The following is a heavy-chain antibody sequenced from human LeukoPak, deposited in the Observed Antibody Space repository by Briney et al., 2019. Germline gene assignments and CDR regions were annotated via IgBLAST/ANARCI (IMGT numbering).Heavy chain of an antibody. Sequence: SVKVSCKASGGTFSSYAISWVRQAPGQGLEWMGGIIPIFGTANYAQKLQGRVTITADESTSTAYMELSSLRSEDTAVYYCARGRTYYYDSSGYYFDYWGQGTPVTVSS. D-gene: IGHD3-22*01. CDR1: GGTFSSYA. J-gene: IGHJ4*02. V-gene: IGHV1-69*01. CDR3: ARGRTYYYDSSGYYFDY. CDR2: IIPIFGTA.